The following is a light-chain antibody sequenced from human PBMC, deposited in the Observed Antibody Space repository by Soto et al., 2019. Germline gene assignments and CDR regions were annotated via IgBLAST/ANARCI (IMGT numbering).Light chain of an antibody. J-gene: IGLJ1*01. CDR1: SSDVGGYNY. Sequence: QSALTQPASVPGSPGQSITISCTGTSSDVGGYNYVSWYQQHPGKAPKLMIYDVSNRPSGVSNRFSGSKSGNTASLTISGLQADDEDDYYCSSYTSSSTLLYVFGTGTKVTVL. V-gene: IGLV2-14*01. CDR3: SSYTSSSTLLYV. CDR2: DVS.